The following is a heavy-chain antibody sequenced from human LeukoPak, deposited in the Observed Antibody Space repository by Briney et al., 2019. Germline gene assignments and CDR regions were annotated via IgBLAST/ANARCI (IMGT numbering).Heavy chain of an antibody. J-gene: IGHJ3*02. V-gene: IGHV1-46*01. CDR3: ASSNPRIAAAGGSLAFDI. CDR2: INPSGGST. Sequence: GASVKVSCKASGYTFTTYYVHWVRQAPGQGLEWMGIINPSGGSTSYAQKFQGRVTMTRDMSTSAVYMELSSLRSEDTAVYYCASSNPRIAAAGGSLAFDIWGQGTMVTVSS. CDR1: GYTFTTYY. D-gene: IGHD6-13*01.